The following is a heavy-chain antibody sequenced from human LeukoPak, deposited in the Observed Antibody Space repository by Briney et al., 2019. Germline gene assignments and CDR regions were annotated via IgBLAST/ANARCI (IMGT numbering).Heavy chain of an antibody. D-gene: IGHD1-1*01. CDR2: INWNGGST. CDR1: GFTFDDYG. V-gene: IGHV3-20*04. Sequence: PGGSLRLSCAASGFTFDDYGMSWVRQAPGKGLEWVSGINWNGGSTGYADSVKGRFTISRDNAKNSLYLQMNSLRTEDTSVYYCAKDSGTWNVDYWGQGTLVTVSS. CDR3: AKDSGTWNVDY. J-gene: IGHJ4*02.